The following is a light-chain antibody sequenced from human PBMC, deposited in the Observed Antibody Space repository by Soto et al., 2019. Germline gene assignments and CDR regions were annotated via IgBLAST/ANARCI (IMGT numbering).Light chain of an antibody. J-gene: IGLJ3*02. CDR1: SSNIGAGYD. CDR2: GNS. Sequence: QSVLTQPPSVSGAPGQRVTISCTESSSNIGAGYDVHWYQQLPGTAPKPLIYGNSNRPSGVPDRFSGSKSGTSASLAITGLQAEDEADYYCQSYDSSLSGWVFGGGTKVTVL. CDR3: QSYDSSLSGWV. V-gene: IGLV1-40*01.